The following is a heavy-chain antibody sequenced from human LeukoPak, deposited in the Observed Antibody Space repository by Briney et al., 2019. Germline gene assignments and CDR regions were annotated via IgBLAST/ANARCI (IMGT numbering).Heavy chain of an antibody. D-gene: IGHD3-10*01. CDR1: GFTFSSYG. Sequence: GGSLRLSCAASGFTFSSYGMHWVRQAPGKGLEWVAVISYDGSNKYYADSVKGRFTISRDNSKNTLYLQMNSLRAEDTAVYYCAKDPISGSYYNEPYYFDYWGQGTLVTVSS. J-gene: IGHJ4*02. V-gene: IGHV3-30*18. CDR2: ISYDGSNK. CDR3: AKDPISGSYYNEPYYFDY.